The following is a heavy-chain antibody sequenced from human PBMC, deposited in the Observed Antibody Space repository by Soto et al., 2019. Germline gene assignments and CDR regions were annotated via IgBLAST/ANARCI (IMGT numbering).Heavy chain of an antibody. J-gene: IGHJ4*02. CDR2: IFSNDEK. CDR1: VCSLCNARMG. D-gene: IGHD3-10*01. CDR3: ARIPDYYGSGSYYHDY. Sequence: SGLTLVNPTVSLTLTCTVSVCSLCNARMGVSWIRQPPGKALEWLAHIFSNDEKSYSTSLKSRLTISKDTSKSQVVLTMTNMDPVDTATYYCARIPDYYGSGSYYHDYWGQGTLVTVSS. V-gene: IGHV2-26*01.